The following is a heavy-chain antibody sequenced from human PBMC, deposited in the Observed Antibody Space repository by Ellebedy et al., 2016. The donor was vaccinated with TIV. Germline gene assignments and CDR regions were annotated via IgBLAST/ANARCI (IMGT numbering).Heavy chain of an antibody. D-gene: IGHD2-2*01. CDR2: LNPSAGSA. CDR1: GYTFTSYY. CDR3: ARNIVVRPGAFYGLDV. V-gene: IGHV1-46*01. J-gene: IGHJ6*02. Sequence: ASVKVSCKASGYTFTSYYLQWVRQAPGQGLEWMGILNPSAGSASYAQKFQGRVTMTRDTSTSTVYMELSSLRSEDTAVYYCARNIVVRPGAFYGLDVWGQGTTVTVSS.